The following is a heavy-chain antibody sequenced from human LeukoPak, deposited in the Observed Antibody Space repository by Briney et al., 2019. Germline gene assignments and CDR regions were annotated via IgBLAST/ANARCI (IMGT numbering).Heavy chain of an antibody. J-gene: IGHJ3*02. CDR3: AKLVGGGGSLFRGPAFGI. CDR2: ISGSGGST. D-gene: IGHD3-10*01. Sequence: GGSLRLSCAASGFTFSSYAMSWVRQAPGKGLEWVSAISGSGGSTYYADSVKGRFTISRDNSKNTLYLQMNSLRAEDTAVYYCAKLVGGGGSLFRGPAFGIWGQGTMVTVSS. CDR1: GFTFSSYA. V-gene: IGHV3-23*01.